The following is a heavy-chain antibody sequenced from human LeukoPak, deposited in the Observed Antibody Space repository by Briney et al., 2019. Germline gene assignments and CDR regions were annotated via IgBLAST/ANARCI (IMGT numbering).Heavy chain of an antibody. CDR1: GYTFTGYY. CDR2: INPNSGGT. D-gene: IGHD3-3*01. V-gene: IGHV1-2*02. Sequence: ASVKVSCNASGYTFTGYYMHWVRQAPGQGLEWMGWINPNSGGTNYAQKFQGRVTMTRDTSIGTAYMDLSRLRSDDTAVYYCASVKSGRSFDYWGQGTLVTVSS. J-gene: IGHJ4*02. CDR3: ASVKSGRSFDY.